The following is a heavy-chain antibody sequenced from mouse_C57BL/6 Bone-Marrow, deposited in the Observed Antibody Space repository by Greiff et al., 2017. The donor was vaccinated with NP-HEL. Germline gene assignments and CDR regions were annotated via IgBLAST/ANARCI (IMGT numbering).Heavy chain of an antibody. V-gene: IGHV1-15*01. CDR3: TRLRVRAWFAY. J-gene: IGHJ3*01. Sequence: QVQLKQSGAELVRPGASVTLSCKASGYTFTDYEMHWVKQTPVHGLEWIGAIDPETGGTAYNQKFKGKAILTADKSSSTAYMELRSLTSEDSAVYYCTRLRVRAWFAYRGQGTLVTVSA. CDR2: IDPETGGT. D-gene: IGHD5-1*01. CDR1: GYTFTDYE.